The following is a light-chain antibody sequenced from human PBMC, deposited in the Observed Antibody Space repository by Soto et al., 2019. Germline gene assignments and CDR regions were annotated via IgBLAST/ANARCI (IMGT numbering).Light chain of an antibody. CDR1: QSVGTN. Sequence: EIVMTQSPATLSVSPGERATLSCRASQSVGTNLAWYQQTPGQAPRLLVYDISTRATGVPARFSGSGSGTEFILTISGLQYEDFLVYYCQQYHAWPLTFGEGTRVEI. V-gene: IGKV3-15*01. CDR3: QQYHAWPLT. CDR2: DIS. J-gene: IGKJ4*01.